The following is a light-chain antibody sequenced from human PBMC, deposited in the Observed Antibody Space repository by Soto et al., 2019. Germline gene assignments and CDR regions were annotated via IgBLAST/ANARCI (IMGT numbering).Light chain of an antibody. J-gene: IGKJ1*01. CDR2: GAS. Sequence: EIVMTQSPATLSVSPGGRSARSCRAIQSISDTLAWYQQKPGQAPRLLIYGASTRAPGFPARFSGSGSGTDFTLTISSLQSEDFAVYYCQQYNNWPWTFGQGTKVDIK. V-gene: IGKV3-15*01. CDR3: QQYNNWPWT. CDR1: QSISDT.